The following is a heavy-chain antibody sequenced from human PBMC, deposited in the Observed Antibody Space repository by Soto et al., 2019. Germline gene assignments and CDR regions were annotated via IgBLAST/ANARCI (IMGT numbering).Heavy chain of an antibody. D-gene: IGHD5-18*01. CDR2: FYYSGST. Sequence: SETLSLTCTVSGGSISSSSYSWGWIRQPPGKGPEWIGTFYYSGSTYYNPSLKSRVTISVDTSENQLSLKLSSVTAADTAVYYCATSLYSYGPRFAYWGQGTLVTVSS. J-gene: IGHJ4*02. CDR3: ATSLYSYGPRFAY. V-gene: IGHV4-39*07. CDR1: GGSISSSSYS.